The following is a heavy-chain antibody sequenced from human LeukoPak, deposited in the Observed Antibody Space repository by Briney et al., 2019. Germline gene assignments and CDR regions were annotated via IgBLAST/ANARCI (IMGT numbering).Heavy chain of an antibody. CDR2: INPNSGGT. Sequence: ASVKVSCKASGYTFTSYYMHWVRQAPGQGLEWMGWINPNSGGTNYAQKFQGRVTMTRDTSISTAYMELSRLRSDDTAVYYCARGTRSAAGTSYYYYYMDVWGKGTTVTISS. CDR3: ARGTRSAAGTSYYYYYMDV. D-gene: IGHD6-13*01. CDR1: GYTFTSYY. V-gene: IGHV1-2*02. J-gene: IGHJ6*03.